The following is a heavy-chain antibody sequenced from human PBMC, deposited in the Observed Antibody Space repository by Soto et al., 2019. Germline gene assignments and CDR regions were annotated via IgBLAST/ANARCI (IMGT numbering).Heavy chain of an antibody. CDR1: GFICSSYD. V-gene: IGHV3-23*01. Sequence: GGSLRLSCAASGFICSSYDMSWVRQAPGKGLEWVSTILVDGRTFYVDSVEGRFTISRDSSQNTVYLQMNSLTAGDTALYYCAKATATGGGAFDICGQGXMVTV. J-gene: IGHJ3*02. D-gene: IGHD2-8*02. CDR3: AKATATGGGAFDI. CDR2: ILVDGRT.